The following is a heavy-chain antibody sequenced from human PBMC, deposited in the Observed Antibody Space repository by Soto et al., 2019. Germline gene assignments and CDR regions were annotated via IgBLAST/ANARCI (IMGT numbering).Heavy chain of an antibody. D-gene: IGHD4-17*01. Sequence: EVQLVESGGGLVKPGGSLRLSCAASGFTFSSYNMNWVRQAPGKGLEWVSSLSSSSSYIYYADSVKGRFTISRDNAKNSLYVQMNRLRAEDTAVYYCAGGGIMYGDSRIMDVWGKGTTVTVSS. J-gene: IGHJ6*03. CDR1: GFTFSSYN. V-gene: IGHV3-21*01. CDR3: AGGGIMYGDSRIMDV. CDR2: LSSSSSYI.